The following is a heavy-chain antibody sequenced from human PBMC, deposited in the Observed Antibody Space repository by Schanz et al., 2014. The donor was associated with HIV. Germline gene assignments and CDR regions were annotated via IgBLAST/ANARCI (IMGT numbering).Heavy chain of an antibody. CDR2: INHSGST. D-gene: IGHD2-15*01. Sequence: QVHLQQWGAGLLKPSETLSLTCAVYGGSFSGYYWSWIRQPPGKGLEWIGEINHSGSTNYSPSLKSRVAISVHASKRQFSLNLASVTAADTAVYYCARGVRRDCRTPDCNTGWFDPWGQGTLVTVSS. CDR3: ARGVRRDCRTPDCNTGWFDP. CDR1: GGSFSGYY. V-gene: IGHV4-34*02. J-gene: IGHJ5*02.